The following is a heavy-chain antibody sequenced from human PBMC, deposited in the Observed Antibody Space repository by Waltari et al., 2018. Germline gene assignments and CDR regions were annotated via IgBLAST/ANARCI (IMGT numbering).Heavy chain of an antibody. J-gene: IGHJ4*02. CDR2: ISTYTHST. CDR1: GYTVDTYG. Sequence: QVQLVQSENEVRKPGASVRISCKASGYTVDTYGISWMRQAPGQALEWVGWISTYTHSTDYAEKFQGRVTMTTDKSTATVYLDLRSLGSDDSAVYFCARDRDYSSGAPPAFWGQGTQVTVSS. V-gene: IGHV1-18*01. D-gene: IGHD2-15*01. CDR3: ARDRDYSSGAPPAF.